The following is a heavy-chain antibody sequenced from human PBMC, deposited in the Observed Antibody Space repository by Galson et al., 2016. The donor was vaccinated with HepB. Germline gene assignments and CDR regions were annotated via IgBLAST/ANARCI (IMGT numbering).Heavy chain of an antibody. CDR2: ISAYNGKT. D-gene: IGHD3-10*01. CDR1: GYTFTSYG. V-gene: IGHV1-18*01. CDR3: ASNQYDLYGSGSYPRGMDV. Sequence: SVKVSCKASGYTFTSYGISWVRQAPGQGLEWMGWISAYNGKTDYAQKLQGRVTMTTDTFTRTAYMELRSLRSDDTAVYYCASNQYDLYGSGSYPRGMDVWGKGTTVTVSS. J-gene: IGHJ6*04.